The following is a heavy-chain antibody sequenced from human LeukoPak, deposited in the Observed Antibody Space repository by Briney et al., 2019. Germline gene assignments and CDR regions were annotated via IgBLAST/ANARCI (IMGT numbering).Heavy chain of an antibody. CDR3: ARIPRKATVPRGYFDY. CDR2: IYYSGST. D-gene: IGHD4-17*01. Sequence: WETLSLTCTVSGGSISSSSYYWGWIRQPPGKGLEWIGSIYYSGSTYYNPSLKSRVTISVDTSKNQFSLKLSSVTAADTAVYYCARIPRKATVPRGYFDYWGQGTLVTVSS. J-gene: IGHJ4*02. CDR1: GGSISSSSYY. V-gene: IGHV4-39*01.